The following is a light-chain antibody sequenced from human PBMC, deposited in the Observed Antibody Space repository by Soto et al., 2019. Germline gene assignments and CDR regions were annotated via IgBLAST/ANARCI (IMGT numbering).Light chain of an antibody. CDR1: SSNLGSNF. CDR2: RNN. V-gene: IGLV1-47*01. Sequence: QSVLTQPPSASGTPGQRVTISCSGSSSNLGSNFIYWYQQLPGAAPKLLISRNNERPSGVPDRFSGSNSGTTASLAISGLRSEDEADYHCAAWDDSLSGVVFGGGTKLTVL. CDR3: AAWDDSLSGVV. J-gene: IGLJ3*02.